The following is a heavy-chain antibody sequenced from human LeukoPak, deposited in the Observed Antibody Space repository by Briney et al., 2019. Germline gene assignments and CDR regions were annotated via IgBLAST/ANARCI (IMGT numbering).Heavy chain of an antibody. CDR2: MNPNSGGT. Sequence: ASVKVSCKASGYTFTGYYMHWVRQAPGQGLEWMGWMNPNSGGTNYAQKFQGRVTMTRDTSISTAYMELSRLRSDDTAVYYCARDRVVAAISYYYYYGMDVWGQGTTVTVSS. CDR1: GYTFTGYY. CDR3: ARDRVVAAISYYYYYGMDV. V-gene: IGHV1-2*02. J-gene: IGHJ6*02. D-gene: IGHD2-15*01.